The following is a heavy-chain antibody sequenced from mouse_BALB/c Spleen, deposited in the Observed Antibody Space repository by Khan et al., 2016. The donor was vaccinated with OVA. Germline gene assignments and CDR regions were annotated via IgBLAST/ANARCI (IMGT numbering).Heavy chain of an antibody. CDR1: AYSITSDYA. V-gene: IGHV3-2*02. CDR3: ACIRFYYRFYFLAD. CDR2: ISYSGST. Sequence: EVQLQESGPGLVKPSQSLSLTCTVTAYSITSDYAWTWIRQFPGNKLEWMGYISYSGSTSYNPSLTSRISITRDTSKNQFFLPLISVTTEDTATYYCACIRFYYRFYFLADWGQGTTLTVSS. D-gene: IGHD2-14*01. J-gene: IGHJ2*01.